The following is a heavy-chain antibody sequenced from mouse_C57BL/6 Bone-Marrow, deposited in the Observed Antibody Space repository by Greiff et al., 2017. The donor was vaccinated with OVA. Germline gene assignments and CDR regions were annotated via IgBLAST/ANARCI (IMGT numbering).Heavy chain of an antibody. D-gene: IGHD1-3*01. J-gene: IGHJ4*01. CDR1: GYTFTSYW. CDR2: IYPGSGST. Sequence: VQLQQPGAELVKPGASVKMSCKASGYTFTSYWITWVKQRPGQGLEWIGDIYPGSGSTNYNEKFKSKATLTVDTSSSTAYMQLSSLTSEDSAVYYCARGVGYYDAMDYWGQGTSVTVSS. CDR3: ARGVGYYDAMDY. V-gene: IGHV1-55*01.